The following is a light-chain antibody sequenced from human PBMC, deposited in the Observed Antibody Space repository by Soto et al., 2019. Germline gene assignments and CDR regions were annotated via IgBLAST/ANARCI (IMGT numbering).Light chain of an antibody. Sequence: DIQMTQSPSTLSASVGDRVTITCRASQSISIWLAWYQQKPGKAPNLLIYKASSLESGVPSRFSGSGSGTEFTLTISSLQPDDFATYYCQPYNSYSRKVGQGTKVEIK. CDR1: QSISIW. CDR3: QPYNSYSRK. CDR2: KAS. J-gene: IGKJ1*01. V-gene: IGKV1-5*03.